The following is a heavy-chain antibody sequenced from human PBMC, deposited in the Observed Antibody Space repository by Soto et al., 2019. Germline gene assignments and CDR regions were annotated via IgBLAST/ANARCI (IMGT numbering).Heavy chain of an antibody. J-gene: IGHJ6*02. Sequence: ASVKVSCKASGYTFTSYAMHWVRQAPGQRLEWMGWINAGNGNTKYSQKFQGRVTITRDTSASTAYMELSSLRSEDTAVYYCASSGDHYYYYYGMDVWGQGTTVTVSS. V-gene: IGHV1-3*01. CDR3: ASSGDHYYYYYGMDV. CDR1: GYTFTSYA. D-gene: IGHD2-15*01. CDR2: INAGNGNT.